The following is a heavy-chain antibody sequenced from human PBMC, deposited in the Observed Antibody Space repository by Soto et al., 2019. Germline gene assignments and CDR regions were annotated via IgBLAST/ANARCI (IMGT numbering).Heavy chain of an antibody. J-gene: IGHJ5*02. Sequence: QITLKESGPPLVNPTQTLTLTCTFSGFSLSTSGVGVGWIRQPPGKALEWLAVIYWNEDKHFSPSLKSRLTIVKDTSKNQVVLTWTNVDPVDTATYYCAHRCYWFGGEDWFDPWGPGTLVTVSS. D-gene: IGHD3-10*01. CDR3: AHRCYWFGGEDWFDP. CDR1: GFSLSTSGVG. V-gene: IGHV2-5*01. CDR2: IYWNEDK.